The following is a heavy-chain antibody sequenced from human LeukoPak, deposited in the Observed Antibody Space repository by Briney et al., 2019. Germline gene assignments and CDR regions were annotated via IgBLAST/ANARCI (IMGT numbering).Heavy chain of an antibody. CDR2: IYYSGST. J-gene: IGHJ4*02. V-gene: IGHV4-30-4*01. Sequence: SETLSLTCTVSGGSIRSSYYYWSWIRQPPGKDLEWIGYIYYSGSTYYNPSLKSRVTISVDTSKNQFSLKLSSVTAADTAVYYCARVDSSGSMVDYWGQGTLVTVSS. CDR1: GGSIRSSYYY. CDR3: ARVDSSGSMVDY. D-gene: IGHD3-22*01.